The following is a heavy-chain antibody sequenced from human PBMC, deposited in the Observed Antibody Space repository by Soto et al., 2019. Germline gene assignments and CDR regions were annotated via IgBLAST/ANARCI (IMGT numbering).Heavy chain of an antibody. Sequence: QVQLQQWGAGLLKPSETLSLTCAVYGGSFSGYYWSWIRQPPGKGLEWIGEINQSGSTNYNPSLKSRVTISVDTSKNQFSLKLSSVTAADTAVYYWAREAWLSWFDPWGQGTLVTVSS. CDR1: GGSFSGYY. J-gene: IGHJ5*02. D-gene: IGHD3-10*01. CDR3: AREAWLSWFDP. V-gene: IGHV4-34*01. CDR2: INQSGST.